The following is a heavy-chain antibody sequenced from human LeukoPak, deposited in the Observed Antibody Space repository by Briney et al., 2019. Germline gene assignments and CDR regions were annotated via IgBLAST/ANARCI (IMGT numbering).Heavy chain of an antibody. CDR2: MNPNSGNT. CDR3: ARATYGSGSYYNGMGY. Sequence: ASVKVPCKASGYTFTSYDINWVRQATGQGLEWMGWMNPNSGNTGYAQKFQGRVTMTRNTSISTAYMELSSLRSEDTAVYYCARATYGSGSYYNGMGYWGQGTLVTVSS. D-gene: IGHD3-10*01. CDR1: GYTFTSYD. J-gene: IGHJ4*02. V-gene: IGHV1-8*01.